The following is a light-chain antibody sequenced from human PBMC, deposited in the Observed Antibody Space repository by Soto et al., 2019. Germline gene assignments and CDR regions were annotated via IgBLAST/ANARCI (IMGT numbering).Light chain of an antibody. CDR1: QSLLHSNGYNY. CDR3: MQALQTPSIT. CDR2: LGS. V-gene: IGKV2-28*01. J-gene: IGKJ5*01. Sequence: DIVMTQSPLSLPVTPGAPASISCRSSQSLLHSNGYNYLDCYLQKPGQSPQLMIYLGSNRASVDPDRFRVSRSFTDFTFKISRVVAEDVGMYDGMQALQTPSITFGQGTLLEIK.